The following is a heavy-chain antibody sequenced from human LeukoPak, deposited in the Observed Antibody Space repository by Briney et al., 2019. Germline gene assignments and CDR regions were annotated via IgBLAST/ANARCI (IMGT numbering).Heavy chain of an antibody. J-gene: IGHJ4*02. D-gene: IGHD3-3*01. V-gene: IGHV3-30-3*01. CDR3: ARGCWSGYYSAIFEY. CDR2: ISYDGSNK. Sequence: GGSLRLSCAASGFTFSSYAMHWVRQAPGKGLAWVAVISYDGSNKYYADSVKGRLTISRDNSKNTLYLQMNSLGAEVTAVYYCARGCWSGYYSAIFEYCGQGNLVTASS. CDR1: GFTFSSYA.